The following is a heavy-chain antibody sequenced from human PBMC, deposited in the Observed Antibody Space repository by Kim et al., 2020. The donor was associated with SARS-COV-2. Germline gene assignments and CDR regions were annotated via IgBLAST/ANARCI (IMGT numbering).Heavy chain of an antibody. V-gene: IGHV2-5*02. CDR2: IYLDDDK. CDR1: GFSLSTSGVG. Sequence: SGPTLVKPTQTLTLTCTFSGFSLSTSGVGVGWIRQPPGKALEWLALIYLDDDKRYSPSLKSRLTITKDTSKNQVVLTMTNMDPGDTATYYCAHIPFMDSSWYHTSVDYFDYWGQGTLVTVSS. CDR3: AHIPFMDSSWYHTSVDYFDY. D-gene: IGHD6-13*01. J-gene: IGHJ4*02.